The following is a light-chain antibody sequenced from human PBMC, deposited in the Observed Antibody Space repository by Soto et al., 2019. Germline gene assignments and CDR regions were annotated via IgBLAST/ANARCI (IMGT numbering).Light chain of an antibody. CDR3: QHYITSLTS. CDR2: GAS. Sequence: MVLTQSPGTLSLSPGERATLSCVANQRVTSNYLAWYQPTPFQAPSLLIYGASRRATGIPDRFIGSGSGTYLPLTISRLEPEDFSVYYCQHYITSLTSFGQGTKA. J-gene: IGKJ1*01. CDR1: QRVTSNY. V-gene: IGKV3-20*01.